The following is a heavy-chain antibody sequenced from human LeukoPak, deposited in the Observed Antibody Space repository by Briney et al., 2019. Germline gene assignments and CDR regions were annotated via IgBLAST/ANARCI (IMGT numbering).Heavy chain of an antibody. CDR2: ISYDGSNK. J-gene: IGHJ4*02. V-gene: IGHV3-30*04. Sequence: GGSLRLSCAASGFTFSSYAMHWVRQAPGKGLEWVAVISYDGSNKYYADYVKGRFTISRDNSKNTLYLQMNSLRAEDTAVYYCAKDRDIVVVPAAIRQGLDYWGQGTLVTVSS. CDR3: AKDRDIVVVPAAIRQGLDY. D-gene: IGHD2-2*01. CDR1: GFTFSSYA.